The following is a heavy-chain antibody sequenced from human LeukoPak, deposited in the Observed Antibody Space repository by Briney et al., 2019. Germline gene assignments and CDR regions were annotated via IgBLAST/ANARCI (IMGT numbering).Heavy chain of an antibody. D-gene: IGHD4/OR15-4a*01. CDR3: AKMGEEGGAIDY. CDR1: GFTFSSYA. V-gene: IGHV3-23*01. J-gene: IGHJ4*02. CDR2: ISGSGGST. Sequence: GGSLRLSCAASGFTFSSYAMSWVRQAPGKGLEWVSAISGSGGSTHYADSVKGRFTISRDNSKNTLYLQMNSLRAEDTAVYYCAKMGEEGGAIDYWGQGTLVTVSS.